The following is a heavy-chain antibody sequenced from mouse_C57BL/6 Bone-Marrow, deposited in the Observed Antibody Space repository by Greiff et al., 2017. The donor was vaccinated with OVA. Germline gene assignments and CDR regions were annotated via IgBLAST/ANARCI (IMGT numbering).Heavy chain of an antibody. CDR1: GYTFTSYG. CDR3: ASGVYYGFAY. Sequence: VKLQQSGAELARPGASVKLSCKASGYTFTSYGISWVKQRTGQGLEWIGEIYPRSGNTYYNEKFKGKATLTADKSSSTAYMELRSLTSEDSAVYFCASGVYYGFAYWGQGTLVTVSA. J-gene: IGHJ3*01. CDR2: IYPRSGNT. D-gene: IGHD1-1*01. V-gene: IGHV1-81*01.